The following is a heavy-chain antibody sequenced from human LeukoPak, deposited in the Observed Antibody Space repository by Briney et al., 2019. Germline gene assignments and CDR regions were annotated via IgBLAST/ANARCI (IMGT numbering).Heavy chain of an antibody. CDR2: INAGNGYI. J-gene: IGHJ6*02. CDR3: ARGYCSSTSCYMDV. V-gene: IGHV1-3*01. Sequence: GASVKVSCKASGHTSTTYAIHWVRQAPGQGLEWMGWINAGNGYIKYSQKLQGRVTITGDTSASTAYMELSSLRSEDTAVYYCARGYCSSTSCYMDVWGQGTTVT. D-gene: IGHD2-2*01. CDR1: GHTSTTYA.